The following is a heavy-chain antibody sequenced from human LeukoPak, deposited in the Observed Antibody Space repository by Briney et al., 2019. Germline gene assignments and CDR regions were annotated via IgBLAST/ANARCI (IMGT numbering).Heavy chain of an antibody. Sequence: ASVKVSCKASGYTFTGYYTHWVRQAPGQGLEWMGWINPNSGGTNYAQKFQRRVTMTRDTSISTAYMELSRLRSDDTAVYYCARGGPTFSSSWYLYWYFDLWGRGTLVTVSS. V-gene: IGHV1-2*02. J-gene: IGHJ2*01. CDR2: INPNSGGT. CDR1: GYTFTGYY. D-gene: IGHD6-13*01. CDR3: ARGGPTFSSSWYLYWYFDL.